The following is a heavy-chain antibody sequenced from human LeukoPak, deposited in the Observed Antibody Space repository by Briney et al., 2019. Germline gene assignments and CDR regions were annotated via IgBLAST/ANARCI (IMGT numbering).Heavy chain of an antibody. D-gene: IGHD3-10*01. CDR2: IYNYGST. Sequence: SETLSLTCTVSGGSISSYYWSWIRQTAGKGLEWIGRIYNYGSTNYNPSLKSRVTLSEDTSKNQFSLKLRSVTAADTAVYYCARDFRYYYGSGTYHNAYGMDVWGQGTTVTVSS. CDR1: GGSISSYY. CDR3: ARDFRYYYGSGTYHNAYGMDV. V-gene: IGHV4-4*07. J-gene: IGHJ6*02.